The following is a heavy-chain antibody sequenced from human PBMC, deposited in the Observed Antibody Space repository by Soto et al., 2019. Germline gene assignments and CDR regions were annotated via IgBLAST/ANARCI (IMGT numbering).Heavy chain of an antibody. J-gene: IGHJ6*02. V-gene: IGHV3-33*01. CDR3: ASSVVNPHYYGMDV. D-gene: IGHD2-15*01. Sequence: QVQLVESGGGVVQPGRSLRLSCAASGFTFSSYGMHWVRQAPGKGLEWVAVIWYDGSNKYYADSVKGRFTISRDNSKNTLYLQMNSLRAEDTAVYYCASSVVNPHYYGMDVWGQGTTVTVSS. CDR2: IWYDGSNK. CDR1: GFTFSSYG.